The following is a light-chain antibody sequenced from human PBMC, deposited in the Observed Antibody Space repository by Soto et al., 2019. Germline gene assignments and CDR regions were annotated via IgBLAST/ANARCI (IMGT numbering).Light chain of an antibody. CDR3: QHGYSTPLT. J-gene: IGKJ4*01. CDR2: AAS. Sequence: DIQMTQSPSTLSGSVGDRVTITCRASQTISSWLAWYQQKPGKAPNLLISAASTLQSGVPSRFSGSGSGTDFTLTISSLQPEDFATYFCQHGYSTPLTFGGGT. CDR1: QTISSW. V-gene: IGKV1-39*01.